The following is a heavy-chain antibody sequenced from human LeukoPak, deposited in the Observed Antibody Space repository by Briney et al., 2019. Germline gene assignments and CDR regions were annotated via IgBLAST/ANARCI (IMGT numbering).Heavy chain of an antibody. Sequence: GASVKVSCKASGYTFTGYYMHWVRQAPGQGLEWMGWINPNSGGTNYAQKFQGRVTMTRDTSISTAYMELSRLRSDDTAVYYCARSHSGSYYHVPHFGYWGQGTLVTVSS. D-gene: IGHD1-26*01. CDR3: ARSHSGSYYHVPHFGY. CDR1: GYTFTGYY. V-gene: IGHV1-2*02. CDR2: INPNSGGT. J-gene: IGHJ4*02.